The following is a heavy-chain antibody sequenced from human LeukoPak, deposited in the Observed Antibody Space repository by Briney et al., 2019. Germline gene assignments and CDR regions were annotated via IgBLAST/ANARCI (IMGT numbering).Heavy chain of an antibody. J-gene: IGHJ5*02. CDR2: ISYDGSNK. Sequence: GGSLRLSCAASGFTFSSYGMHWVRQAPGKGLEWVAVISYDGSNKYYADSVKGRFTISRDNAKNSLYLQMKSLRAEDTAVYYCARGKTSQNIVTRKTYNWFDPWGQGTLVTASS. CDR3: ARGKTSQNIVTRKTYNWFDP. V-gene: IGHV3-30*03. CDR1: GFTFSSYG. D-gene: IGHD2/OR15-2a*01.